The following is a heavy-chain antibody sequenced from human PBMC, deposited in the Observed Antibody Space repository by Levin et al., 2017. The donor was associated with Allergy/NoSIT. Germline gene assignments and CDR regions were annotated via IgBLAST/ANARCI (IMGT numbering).Heavy chain of an antibody. CDR1: GFSLSTSGVG. CDR2: IYWDDDK. D-gene: IGHD6-13*01. J-gene: IGHJ3*02. V-gene: IGHV2-5*02. Sequence: SGPTLVKPTQTLTLTCTFSGFSLSTSGVGVGWIRQPPGKALEWLALIYWDDDKRYSPSLKSRLTITKDTSKNQVVLTMTNMDPVDTATYYCAHSDQGGGIAAAGVEDAFDIWGQGTMVTVSS. CDR3: AHSDQGGGIAAAGVEDAFDI.